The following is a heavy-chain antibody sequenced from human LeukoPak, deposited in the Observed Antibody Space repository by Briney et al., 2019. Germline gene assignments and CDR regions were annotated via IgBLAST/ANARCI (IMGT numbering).Heavy chain of an antibody. J-gene: IGHJ6*02. CDR1: GGSISSYY. CDR2: IYYSGST. D-gene: IGHD3-22*01. Sequence: PSETLSLTCTVSGGSISSYYWSWIRQPPGKGLEWIGYIYYSGSTNYNPSLKSRVTISVDTSKNQFSLKLSSVTAADTAVYYCARLRGLYDSSGYPDYYYGMDVWGQGTTVTVSS. CDR3: ARLRGLYDSSGYPDYYYGMDV. V-gene: IGHV4-59*08.